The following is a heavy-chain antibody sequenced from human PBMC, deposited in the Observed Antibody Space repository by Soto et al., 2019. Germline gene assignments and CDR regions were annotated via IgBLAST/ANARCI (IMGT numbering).Heavy chain of an antibody. CDR2: IYYSGST. CDR1: GGSVSSGSYY. V-gene: IGHV4-61*01. D-gene: IGHD3-22*01. J-gene: IGHJ3*02. CDR3: ASTRGYDAFDI. Sequence: KTSETLSLTCTVSGGSVSSGSYYWSWIRQPPGKGLEWIGYIYYSGSTNYNPSLKSRVTISVDTSKNQFSLKLSSVTAADTAVYYCASTRGYDAFDIWGQGTMVTVSS.